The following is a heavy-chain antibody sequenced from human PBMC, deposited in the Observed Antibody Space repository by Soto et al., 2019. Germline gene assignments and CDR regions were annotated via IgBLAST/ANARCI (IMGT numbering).Heavy chain of an antibody. D-gene: IGHD6-6*01. J-gene: IGHJ6*03. CDR1: GGSISSSNW. V-gene: IGHV4-4*02. Sequence: SETLSLTCAVSGGSISSSNWWSWVRQPPGKGLEWIGEIYHSGSTNYNPSLKSRVTISVDKSKNQFSLKLSSVTAADTAVYYCAREGGSSSSSVPTRYYYYYYMDVWGKGTTVTVSS. CDR3: AREGGSSSSSVPTRYYYYYYMDV. CDR2: IYHSGST.